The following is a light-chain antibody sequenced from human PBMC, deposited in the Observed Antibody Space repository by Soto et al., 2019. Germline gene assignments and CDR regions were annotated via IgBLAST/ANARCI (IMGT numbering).Light chain of an antibody. CDR1: NIGSET. V-gene: IGLV3-21*02. CDR3: QVWDSSSAHPGV. Sequence: SYELTQPPSVSVAPGQTARITCGGSNIGSETVHWYQQKPGQAPVLVVYDDSDRPSGIPERFSGSNSGNTATLTISRVEAGDEADYYCQVWDSSSAHPGVFGTGTRSPS. J-gene: IGLJ1*01. CDR2: DDS.